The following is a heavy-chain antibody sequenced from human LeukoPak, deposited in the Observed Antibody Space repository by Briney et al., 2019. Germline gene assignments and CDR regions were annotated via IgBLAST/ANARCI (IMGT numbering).Heavy chain of an antibody. J-gene: IGHJ4*02. D-gene: IGHD4-23*01. CDR3: AKERKLLPFDC. CDR1: GFTFSNYA. V-gene: IGHV3-23*01. CDR2: ISYSGGST. Sequence: PGGSLRLSCAASGFTFSNYAMSWVRQTPGKGLEWVSTISYSGGSTYYADSVKGRFTISRDNAKNSLYLQMNSLRAEDTAVYYCAKERKLLPFDCWGQGTLVTVSS.